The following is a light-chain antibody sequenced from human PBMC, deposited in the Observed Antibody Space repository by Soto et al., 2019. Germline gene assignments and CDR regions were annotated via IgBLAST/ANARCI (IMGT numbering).Light chain of an antibody. J-gene: IGLJ1*01. CDR1: SSNIGSIYD. CDR2: GNN. V-gene: IGLV1-40*01. Sequence: QSVLTQPPSVSGAPGQRVTISCTGSSSNIGSIYDVHWYQQLPGAAPKAVIYGNNNRPSGVSDRFSGSKSGTSASLVITGRQAEDEADYYCQSYDNSLTSHVFGSGTKLTVL. CDR3: QSYDNSLTSHV.